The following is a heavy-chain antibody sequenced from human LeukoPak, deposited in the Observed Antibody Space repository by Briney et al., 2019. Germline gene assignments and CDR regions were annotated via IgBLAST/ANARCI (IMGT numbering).Heavy chain of an antibody. CDR3: ARGSAYYDSSGFDY. V-gene: IGHV4-34*01. D-gene: IGHD3-22*01. CDR2: INHSGST. J-gene: IGHJ4*02. CDR1: VGSFSGYY. Sequence: PSETLSLTCAVYVGSFSGYYWSWIRQPPGKGLEWIGEINHSGSTNYNPSLKSRVTISVDTSKNQFSLKLSSVTAADTAVYYCARGSAYYDSSGFDYWGQGTLVTVSS.